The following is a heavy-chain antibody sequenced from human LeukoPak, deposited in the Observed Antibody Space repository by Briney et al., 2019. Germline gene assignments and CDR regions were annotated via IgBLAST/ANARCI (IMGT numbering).Heavy chain of an antibody. V-gene: IGHV1-8*03. CDR1: GYTFTGYY. Sequence: ASVKVSCKASGYTFTGYYMHWVRQAPGQGLEWMGWMNPNSGNTGYAQKFQGRVTITRNTSISTAYMELSSLRSEDTAVYYCARGRYSSGWYEGFDPWGQGTLVTVSS. D-gene: IGHD6-19*01. CDR3: ARGRYSSGWYEGFDP. J-gene: IGHJ5*02. CDR2: MNPNSGNT.